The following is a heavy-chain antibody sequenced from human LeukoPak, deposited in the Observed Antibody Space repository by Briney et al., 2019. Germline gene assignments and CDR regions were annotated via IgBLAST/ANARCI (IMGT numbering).Heavy chain of an antibody. V-gene: IGHV4-39*01. J-gene: IGHJ3*02. Sequence: PSETLSLTCTASGGSISSSSYYWGWIRQPPGKGLEWIGSIYYSGSTYYNPSLKSRVTISVDTSKNQFSLKLSSVTAADTAVYYCARWALAALDAFDIWGQGTMVTVSS. D-gene: IGHD2-15*01. CDR1: GGSISSSSYY. CDR3: ARWALAALDAFDI. CDR2: IYYSGST.